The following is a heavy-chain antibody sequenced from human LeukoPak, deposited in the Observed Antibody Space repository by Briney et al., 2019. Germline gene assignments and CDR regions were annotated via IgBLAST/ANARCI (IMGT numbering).Heavy chain of an antibody. V-gene: IGHV3-48*01. CDR1: GFTFSSYS. CDR3: ATLTTGGY. D-gene: IGHD3-9*01. Sequence: PGGSLRLSCAASGFTFSSYSMNWVRQAPGKGLEWVSYISSSSSTIYYADSVKGRFTISRDKAKNSLYLQMNSLRAEDTAVYYCATLTTGGYWGQGTLVTVSS. J-gene: IGHJ4*02. CDR2: ISSSSSTI.